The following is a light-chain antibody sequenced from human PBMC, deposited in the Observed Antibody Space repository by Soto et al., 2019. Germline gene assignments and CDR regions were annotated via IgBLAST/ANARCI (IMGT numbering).Light chain of an antibody. V-gene: IGKV1-39*01. CDR2: AAS. Sequence: DIQVTQSPSSLPASIGDRVTITCRASQNIRSYLSWYRQKPGKAPQLLIYAASSLQGGVPSRFSGSVSGTEFTLTVTGLQSEDFATYYCQQNYSPPYTFGQGTKLDIK. J-gene: IGKJ2*01. CDR3: QQNYSPPYT. CDR1: QNIRSY.